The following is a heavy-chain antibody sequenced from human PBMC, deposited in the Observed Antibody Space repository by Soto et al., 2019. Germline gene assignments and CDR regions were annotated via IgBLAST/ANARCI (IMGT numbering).Heavy chain of an antibody. CDR1: GGTFSSYA. V-gene: IGHV1-69*13. CDR2: TIPIFGTA. CDR3: ARGRYYYDSSGYYSE. D-gene: IGHD3-22*01. J-gene: IGHJ4*02. Sequence: ASVKVSCKASGGTFSSYAISWVRQAPGQGLEWMGGTIPIFGTANYAQKFQGRVTITADESTSTAYMELSSLRSEDTAVYYCARGRYYYDSSGYYSEWGQGTLVTVSS.